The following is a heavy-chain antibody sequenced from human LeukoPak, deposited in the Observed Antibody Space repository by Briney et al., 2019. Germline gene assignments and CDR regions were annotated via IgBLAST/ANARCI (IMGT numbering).Heavy chain of an antibody. Sequence: QAGGSLRLSCAASGFTFSSYAMSWVRQAPGKGLEWVSAISGSGGSTYYADSVKGRFIVSRDNSKNTLYLQMNSLRAEDTAVYYCAKALQLAPGAFDIWGQGTMVTVSS. J-gene: IGHJ3*02. CDR3: AKALQLAPGAFDI. CDR2: ISGSGGST. V-gene: IGHV3-23*01. D-gene: IGHD1-1*01. CDR1: GFTFSSYA.